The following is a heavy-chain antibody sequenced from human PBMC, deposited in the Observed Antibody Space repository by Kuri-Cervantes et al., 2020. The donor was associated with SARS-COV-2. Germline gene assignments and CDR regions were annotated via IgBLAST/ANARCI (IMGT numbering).Heavy chain of an antibody. CDR1: GFTFSSYA. CDR2: TSYDGSNK. D-gene: IGHD1-26*01. CDR3: ASEAIIVGATGDAFDI. J-gene: IGHJ3*02. Sequence: GGSLRLSCAASGFTFSSYAMHWVRQAPGKGLEWVAVTSYDGSNKYYADSVKGRFTISRDNSKNTLYLQMNSLRAEDTAVYYCASEAIIVGATGDAFDIWGQGTMVTVSS. V-gene: IGHV3-30-3*01.